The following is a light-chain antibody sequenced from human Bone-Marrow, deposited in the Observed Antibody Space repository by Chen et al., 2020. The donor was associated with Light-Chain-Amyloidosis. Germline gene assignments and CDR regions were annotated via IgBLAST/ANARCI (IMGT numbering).Light chain of an antibody. V-gene: IGLV3-25*03. J-gene: IGLJ3*02. CDR2: KDN. Sequence: SSGLTQPPSMSVSPGQTARITCSGDALPKQFVYWYQQKPGQALILVILKDNERASGIPERFSGSSSGTIVTLTIRGVQAEAEADYPCQSADSSGSGVFGGGTKLTVL. CDR1: ALPKQF. CDR3: QSADSSGSGV.